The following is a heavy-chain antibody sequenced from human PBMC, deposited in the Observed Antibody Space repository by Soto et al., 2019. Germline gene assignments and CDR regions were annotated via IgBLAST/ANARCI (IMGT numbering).Heavy chain of an antibody. Sequence: EVQLLESGGDLVQPGGSLRLSCVASGFTFETYAMSWVRQAPGKGLEWVSGFSDSGTTTYYADSVKGRFTISRDNSKNTLYLQMNSLRSEDTAIYYCARDFWGLSHLDYWGQGTLVTVSS. CDR3: ARDFWGLSHLDY. V-gene: IGHV3-23*01. CDR1: GFTFETYA. J-gene: IGHJ4*02. D-gene: IGHD3-16*01. CDR2: FSDSGTTT.